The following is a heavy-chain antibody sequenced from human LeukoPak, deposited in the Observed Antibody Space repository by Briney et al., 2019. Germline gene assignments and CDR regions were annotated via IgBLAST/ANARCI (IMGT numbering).Heavy chain of an antibody. CDR1: GFTFSSYA. CDR2: ISGSGGST. Sequence: GGSLRLSCAASGFTFSSYAMSWVRQAPGKGLEWVSAISGSGGSTYYADSVKGRFTISRDNSKNTLYLQMNSLRAEDTAVYYCAKDRSSSYGRARHFDYWGQGTLVTVSS. V-gene: IGHV3-23*01. J-gene: IGHJ4*02. D-gene: IGHD5-18*01. CDR3: AKDRSSSYGRARHFDY.